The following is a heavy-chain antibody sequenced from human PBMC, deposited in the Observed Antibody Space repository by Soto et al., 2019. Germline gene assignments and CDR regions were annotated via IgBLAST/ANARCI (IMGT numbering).Heavy chain of an antibody. D-gene: IGHD3-9*01. V-gene: IGHV5-51*01. CDR1: GYSFTSYW. CDR2: IYPGDSDT. CDR3: ARHGVGDTLTGQPDS. J-gene: IGHJ4*02. Sequence: GESLKNSCKGSGYSFTSYWIGWVRQMPGKGLKWMGIIYPGDSDTRYSPTFQGQVTISADKSISNAYLKRSNLKASDTAMNYCARHGVGDTLTGQPDSRGQGNLVTVSS.